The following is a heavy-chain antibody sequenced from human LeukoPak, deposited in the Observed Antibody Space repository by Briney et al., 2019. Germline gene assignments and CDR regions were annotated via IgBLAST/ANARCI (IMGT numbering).Heavy chain of an antibody. V-gene: IGHV1-69*04. CDR1: GGTFSSYA. Sequence: ASVKVSCKASGGTFSSYAISWVRQAPGQGLEWMGRIIPILGIANYAQKFQGRVTITADRSTSTAYMELSSLRSDDTAVYYCARGGQYSSSSGTLFDWGQGTLVTVSS. CDR2: IIPILGIA. J-gene: IGHJ4*02. CDR3: ARGGQYSSSSGTLFD. D-gene: IGHD6-6*01.